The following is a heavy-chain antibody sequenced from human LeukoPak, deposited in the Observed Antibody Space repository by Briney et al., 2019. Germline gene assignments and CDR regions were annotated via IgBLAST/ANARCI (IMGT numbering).Heavy chain of an antibody. V-gene: IGHV3-23*01. Sequence: GGSLRLSCAASGFTFSSYDMSWVRQAPGSGLEWVSGITGSGGSTYYADSVKGRFTISRDNSKITLYLQMNSLRAEDTAVYYCARAISYCSGGSCYSAEYWGQGTLVTVSS. D-gene: IGHD2-15*01. CDR3: ARAISYCSGGSCYSAEY. CDR2: ITGSGGST. J-gene: IGHJ4*02. CDR1: GFTFSSYD.